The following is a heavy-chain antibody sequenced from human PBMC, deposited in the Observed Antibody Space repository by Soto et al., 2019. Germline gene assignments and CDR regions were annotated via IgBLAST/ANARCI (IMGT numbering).Heavy chain of an antibody. D-gene: IGHD2-15*01. J-gene: IGHJ4*01. CDR3: VTSPHGYSVD. CDR1: GYSFTTYW. Sequence: GESLKISCKGSGYSFTTYWIGWVRQMPGKGLEWMGIMNPGTSDIRYSPSFQDQITISADKSTSTAYLQWSSLKASDTAMYFCVTSPHGYSVDWGQGTRVTVSS. V-gene: IGHV5-51*01. CDR2: MNPGTSDI.